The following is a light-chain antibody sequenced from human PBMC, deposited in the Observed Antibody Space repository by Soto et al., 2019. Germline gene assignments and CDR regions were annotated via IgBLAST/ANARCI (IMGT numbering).Light chain of an antibody. CDR2: WAS. CDR3: QQYYGTPFT. Sequence: DIVMTQSPDSLAVSLGERATIDCKSSQSVLYSSNNKNYLSWYQQKPGQPPKLLIYWASTREFGVPDRFSGSGSGTDFTLTISSLQAEDVAVYYCQQYYGTPFTFGGGTKVEVK. CDR1: QSVLYSSNNKNY. J-gene: IGKJ4*01. V-gene: IGKV4-1*01.